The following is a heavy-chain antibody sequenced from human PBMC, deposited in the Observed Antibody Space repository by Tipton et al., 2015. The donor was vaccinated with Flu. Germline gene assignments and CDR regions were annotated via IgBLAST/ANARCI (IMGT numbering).Heavy chain of an antibody. CDR2: INHSGTT. Sequence: TLSLTCAVYGGSFSAYYWSWIRQPPGKGLEWVGEINHSGTTNYNPSLTSRVTVSADTSKKQFSLKLTSVTAAETAVYYCASKVANWGVWEPLDYWGHGTLVTVAS. D-gene: IGHD7-27*01. CDR1: GGSFSAYY. J-gene: IGHJ4*01. CDR3: ASKVANWGVWEPLDY. V-gene: IGHV4-34*01.